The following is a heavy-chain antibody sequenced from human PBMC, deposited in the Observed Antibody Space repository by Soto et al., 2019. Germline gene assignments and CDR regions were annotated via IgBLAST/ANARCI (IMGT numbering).Heavy chain of an antibody. CDR1: GYTFTSYG. CDR2: ISAYNGNT. Sequence: GASVKVSCTASGYTFTSYGISWVRQAPGQGLEWMGWISAYNGNTNYAQKLQGRVTMTTDTSTSTAYMELRSLRSDDTAVYYCARDWGYSSIWLNCYYYYGMDFWGQGTTVSVAS. D-gene: IGHD6-13*01. CDR3: ARDWGYSSIWLNCYYYYGMDF. J-gene: IGHJ6*02. V-gene: IGHV1-18*04.